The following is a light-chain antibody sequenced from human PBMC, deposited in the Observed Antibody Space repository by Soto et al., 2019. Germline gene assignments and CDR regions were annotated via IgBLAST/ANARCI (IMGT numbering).Light chain of an antibody. CDR2: DAS. J-gene: IGKJ1*01. CDR1: QSISTW. CDR3: QRYNSYPWT. Sequence: DIQMTQSPSTLSASVGDRVTITCRASQSISTWLAWYQQKPGKAPKFLIYDASSLKSGVPSRFSGSGSGTEFTLTISSLQPDDFATYYCQRYNSYPWTSGQGTKVDIK. V-gene: IGKV1-5*01.